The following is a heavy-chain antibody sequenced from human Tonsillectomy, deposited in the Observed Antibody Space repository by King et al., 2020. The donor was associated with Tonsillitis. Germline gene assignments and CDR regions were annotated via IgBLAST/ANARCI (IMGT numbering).Heavy chain of an antibody. D-gene: IGHD3-3*01. J-gene: IGHJ4*02. CDR2: IKSKTDGGTT. Sequence: VQLVESGGGLVKPGGSLRLSCAASGFPFSNAWMSWVRQAPGKGLEWVGRIKSKTDGGTTDYAAPVKGRFSISRDDSKNTLYLQMNSLKTEDTAVYYCTTAAYYDFWSGYFPFDYWGQGTLVTVSS. V-gene: IGHV3-15*01. CDR3: TTAAYYDFWSGYFPFDY. CDR1: GFPFSNAW.